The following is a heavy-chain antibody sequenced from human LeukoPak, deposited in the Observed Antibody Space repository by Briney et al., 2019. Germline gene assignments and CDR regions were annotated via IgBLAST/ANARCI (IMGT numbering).Heavy chain of an antibody. V-gene: IGHV1-69*04. Sequence: GASVKVSCKASGGTFSSYALSWERQAPGQGLEWMGTIIPIVGIANYAQKFQGRVTITADKSTSTAYMELSSLRSEDTAVYYCARDGEMATIYFDYWGQGTLVTVSS. CDR2: IIPIVGIA. CDR3: ARDGEMATIYFDY. CDR1: GGTFSSYA. J-gene: IGHJ4*02. D-gene: IGHD5-24*01.